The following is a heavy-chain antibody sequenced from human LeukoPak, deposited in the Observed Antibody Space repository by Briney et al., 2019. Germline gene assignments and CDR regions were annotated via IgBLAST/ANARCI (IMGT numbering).Heavy chain of an antibody. V-gene: IGHV4-59*01. CDR3: ARHFGYYGMDV. J-gene: IGHJ6*02. D-gene: IGHD3-10*01. CDR2: IYYSGST. Sequence: PSETLSLTCAVYGGSFSGYYWSWIRQPPGKGLEWIGYIYYSGSTNYNPSLKSRVTISVDTSKNQFSLKLSSVTAADTAVYYCARHFGYYGMDVWGQGTTVTVSS. CDR1: GGSFSGYY.